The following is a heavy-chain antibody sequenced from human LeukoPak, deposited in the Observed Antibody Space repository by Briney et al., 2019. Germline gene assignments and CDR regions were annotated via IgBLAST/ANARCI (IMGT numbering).Heavy chain of an antibody. V-gene: IGHV3-74*01. J-gene: IGHJ4*02. CDR1: GFTFSSYW. D-gene: IGHD6-13*01. CDR3: AKATYSSSWNLYFDY. Sequence: GSLRLSCAASGFTFSSYWMHWVRQAPGKGLVWVSRINSDGSSTSYADSVKGRFTISRDNSKNTLFLQMNSLRAEDTAVYYCAKATYSSSWNLYFDYWGQGTLVTVSS. CDR2: INSDGSST.